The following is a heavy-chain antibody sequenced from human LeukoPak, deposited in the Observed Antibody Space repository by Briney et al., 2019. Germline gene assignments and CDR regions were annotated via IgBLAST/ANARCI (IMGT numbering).Heavy chain of an antibody. CDR1: GFTFSSYG. CDR2: IGYDGRNK. D-gene: IGHD3-22*01. Sequence: GGSLRLSCAASGFTFSSYGIHWVRQAPGKGLEWVTFIGYDGRNKYYADSVKGRFTISRDNSKNTLYLQMNSLRAEDTAVYYCARAQNYYDSSGYSFDYWGQGTLVTVSS. J-gene: IGHJ4*02. V-gene: IGHV3-30*02. CDR3: ARAQNYYDSSGYSFDY.